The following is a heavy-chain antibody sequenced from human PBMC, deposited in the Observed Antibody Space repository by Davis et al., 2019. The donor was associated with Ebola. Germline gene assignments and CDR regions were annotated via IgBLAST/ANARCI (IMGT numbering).Heavy chain of an antibody. D-gene: IGHD3-22*01. V-gene: IGHV3-53*01. J-gene: IGHJ5*02. CDR1: GFTVSTSY. Sequence: GESLKISCAASGFTVSTSYMSWVRQAPGKGLEWVSIMYSDGDTYYADSVKGRFTLSRDNSQNTLFLQMNSLRAEDTAVYYCARSYDSSAYYPHWFDPWGQGTLVTVSS. CDR3: ARSYDSSAYYPHWFDP. CDR2: MYSDGDT.